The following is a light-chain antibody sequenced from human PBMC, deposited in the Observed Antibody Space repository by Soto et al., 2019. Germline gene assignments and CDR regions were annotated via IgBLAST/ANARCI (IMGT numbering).Light chain of an antibody. CDR1: QSVSSSY. CDR2: GAS. V-gene: IGKV3-20*01. CDR3: QQYGSSPPKT. J-gene: IGKJ1*01. Sequence: EIVLTQSPGTLSLSPGERATLSCRASQSVSSSYLAWYQQKPGQAPRLLIYGASSRATGIPDRFSGSGSGTDFTLTISRLEPEDFAVYYCQQYGSSPPKTFGQGTKV.